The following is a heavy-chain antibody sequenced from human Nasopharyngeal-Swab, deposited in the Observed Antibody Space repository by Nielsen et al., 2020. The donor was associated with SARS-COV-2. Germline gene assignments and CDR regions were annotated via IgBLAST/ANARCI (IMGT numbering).Heavy chain of an antibody. V-gene: IGHV4-59*08. J-gene: IGHJ4*02. D-gene: IGHD3-3*01. CDR2: IYYSGST. Sequence: SETLSLTCTVSGGSISSYYWSWIRQPPGKRLEWIGYIYYSGSTNYNPSLKGRVTISVDTSKNQFSLKLSSVTAADTAVYYCARHVSTTIFGVVIISYFDYWGQGTLVTVSS. CDR1: GGSISSYY. CDR3: ARHVSTTIFGVVIISYFDY.